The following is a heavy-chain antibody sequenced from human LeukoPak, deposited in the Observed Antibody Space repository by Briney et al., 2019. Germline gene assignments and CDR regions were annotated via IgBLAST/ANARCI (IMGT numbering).Heavy chain of an antibody. Sequence: GASVKVSCKASGYTFTSYDINWVRQATGQGLEWMGWMNPNSGNTGYAQKFQGRVTMTRNTSISTAYMELSSLRSEDTAVYYCARGVLGAVQLYYYYYMDVWGKGTTVTVSS. J-gene: IGHJ6*03. CDR2: MNPNSGNT. CDR1: GYTFTSYD. V-gene: IGHV1-8*01. D-gene: IGHD5-18*01. CDR3: ARGVLGAVQLYYYYYMDV.